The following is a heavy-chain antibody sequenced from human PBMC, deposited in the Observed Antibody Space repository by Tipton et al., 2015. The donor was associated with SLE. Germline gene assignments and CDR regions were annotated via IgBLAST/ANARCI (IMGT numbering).Heavy chain of an antibody. J-gene: IGHJ4*02. V-gene: IGHV3-33*03. D-gene: IGHD1-26*01. CDR2: IWYDGSNK. CDR1: GFTFSSYG. CDR3: AKDRGSYYALDY. Sequence: RSLRLSCAASGFTFSSYGMHWVRQAPSKGLEWVAVIWYDGSNKYYVDSVKGRFTISRDNSKNTLYLQMNSLRAEDTAMYYCAKDRGSYYALDYWGQGTLVTVPS.